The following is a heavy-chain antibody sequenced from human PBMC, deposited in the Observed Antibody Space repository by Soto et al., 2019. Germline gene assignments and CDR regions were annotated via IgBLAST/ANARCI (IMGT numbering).Heavy chain of an antibody. CDR3: ARGAGTTNWFDP. CDR1: GGSISSYY. Sequence: SETLDLTCTVSGGSISSYYWTWIRQPAGKGLEWIGRIYTSGSINYNPSLRSRVSMSVDTSRNQFSLRLNSVTAADTAVYYCARGAGTTNWFDPGGLVSLVTVCS. V-gene: IGHV4-4*07. D-gene: IGHD1-1*01. J-gene: IGHJ5*02. CDR2: IYTSGSI.